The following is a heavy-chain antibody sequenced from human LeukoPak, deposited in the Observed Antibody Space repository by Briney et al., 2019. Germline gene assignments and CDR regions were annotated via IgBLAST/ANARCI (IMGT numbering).Heavy chain of an antibody. J-gene: IGHJ1*01. D-gene: IGHD2-21*01. CDR2: INPNSGGT. CDR1: GYTFTDYY. Sequence: ASVKVSCKASGYTFTDYYMHWVRQAPGQGLEWMGWINPNSGGTNYAQKFQGRVTMTRDTSISTAYMELSRLRSDDTAVYYCARAAIPLLLAYFQHWGQGTLVTVSS. V-gene: IGHV1-2*02. CDR3: ARAAIPLLLAYFQH.